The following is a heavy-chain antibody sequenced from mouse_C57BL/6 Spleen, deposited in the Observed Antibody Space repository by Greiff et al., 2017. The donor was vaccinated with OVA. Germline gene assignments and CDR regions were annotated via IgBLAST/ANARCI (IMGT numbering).Heavy chain of an antibody. Sequence: EVQLVESEGGLVQPGSSMKLSCTASGFTFSDYYMAWVRQVPEKGLEWVANINYDGSSTYYLDSLKSRFIISRDNAKNILYLQMSSLKSEDTATYYCARDRDYGSSYYDYRGQGTTLTVSS. CDR2: INYDGSST. D-gene: IGHD1-1*01. CDR3: ARDRDYGSSYYDY. J-gene: IGHJ2*01. CDR1: GFTFSDYY. V-gene: IGHV5-16*01.